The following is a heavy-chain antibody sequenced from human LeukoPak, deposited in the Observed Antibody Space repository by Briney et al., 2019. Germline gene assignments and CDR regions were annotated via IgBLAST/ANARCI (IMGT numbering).Heavy chain of an antibody. Sequence: SVKVSCKASGGTFGNYAISWLRQAPGEGLEWMGDIITILDTANYAQKFQGRLTITADESTSTAYMELSSLRSEDTAVYYCAVLYWSIAARPFDYWGQGTLVTVSS. D-gene: IGHD6-6*01. V-gene: IGHV1-69*13. CDR3: AVLYWSIAARPFDY. CDR1: GGTFGNYA. J-gene: IGHJ4*02. CDR2: IITILDTA.